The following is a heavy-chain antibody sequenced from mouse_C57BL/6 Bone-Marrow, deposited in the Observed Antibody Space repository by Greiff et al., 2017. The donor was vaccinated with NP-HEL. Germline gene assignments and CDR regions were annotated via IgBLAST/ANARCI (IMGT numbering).Heavy chain of an antibody. J-gene: IGHJ3*01. CDR1: GYTFTSYG. Sequence: VKLVESGAELARPGASVKLSCKASGYTFTSYGISWVKQRTGQGLEWIGEIYPRSGNTYYNEKFKGKATLTADKSSSTAYMELRSLTSEDSAVYFCARGYGSSYRAYWGQGTLVTVSA. V-gene: IGHV1-81*01. D-gene: IGHD1-1*01. CDR3: ARGYGSSYRAY. CDR2: IYPRSGNT.